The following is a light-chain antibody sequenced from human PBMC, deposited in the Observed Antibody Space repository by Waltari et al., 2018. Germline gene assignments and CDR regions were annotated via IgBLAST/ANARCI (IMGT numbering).Light chain of an antibody. Sequence: DFVMTQSPASLSVSLGERATINCRSSQSVLYSSDNKNYLAWFQHKPGHPPKLLIYWASLRQSGVPDRFSGSGSERDFSLTISSVQAEDVAVYYCQQYYSPLYTFDQGTKLEIK. V-gene: IGKV4-1*01. CDR2: WAS. J-gene: IGKJ2*01. CDR1: QSVLYSSDNKNY. CDR3: QQYYSPLYT.